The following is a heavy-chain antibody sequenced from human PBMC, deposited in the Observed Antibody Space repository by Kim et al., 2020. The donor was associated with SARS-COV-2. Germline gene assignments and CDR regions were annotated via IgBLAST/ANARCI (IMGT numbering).Heavy chain of an antibody. CDR3: ARTPTTSSWSYYFDY. CDR1: GFSFSNYA. V-gene: IGHV3-30*04. CDR2: ISYDGTNK. J-gene: IGHJ4*02. Sequence: GGSLRLSCAASGFSFSNYAMFWVRQAPGKGLEWVALISYDGTNKDSAYTVKGRFTISSDNSKSTLYLQMNSLRVADTAVYFCARTPTTSSWSYYFDYWGQ. D-gene: IGHD6-13*01.